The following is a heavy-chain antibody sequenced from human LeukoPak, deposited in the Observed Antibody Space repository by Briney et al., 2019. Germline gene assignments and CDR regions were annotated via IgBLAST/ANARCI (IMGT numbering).Heavy chain of an antibody. CDR3: AKDREAVSYYTGNRFDP. Sequence: WGTLRLTCAASGFTFSSYDMSWVRQAPGKGLEWVSAICGSGGSTYYAASVRRRFTIFGNNYKNSLFLQRTGTGAEAAAEYCGAKDREAVSYYTGNRFDPWGHKTLGTVSS. J-gene: IGHJ5*02. CDR2: ICGSGGST. CDR1: GFTFSSYD. D-gene: IGHD3-10*01. V-gene: IGHV3-23*01.